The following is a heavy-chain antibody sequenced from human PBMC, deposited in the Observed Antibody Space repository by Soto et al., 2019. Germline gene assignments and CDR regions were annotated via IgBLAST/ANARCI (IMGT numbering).Heavy chain of an antibody. CDR3: AKEYEGSSGYLTRTEAFDI. CDR2: ISYDGSNK. V-gene: IGHV3-30*18. D-gene: IGHD3-22*01. J-gene: IGHJ3*02. CDR1: GFTFSSYG. Sequence: QVQLVESGGGVVQPGRSLRLSCAASGFTFSSYGMHWVRQAPGKGLEWVAVISYDGSNKYYADSVKGRFTISRDNSKNALYLQMNRLRAEDTAVYYCAKEYEGSSGYLTRTEAFDIWGQGTMVTVSS.